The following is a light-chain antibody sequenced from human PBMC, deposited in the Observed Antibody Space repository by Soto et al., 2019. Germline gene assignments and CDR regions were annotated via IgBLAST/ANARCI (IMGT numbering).Light chain of an antibody. Sequence: EVVMTQSPATLSVSPGERATLSCRASQSIRTDLAWYQQKPGQAPSLLIFSASTRATGVPARFSGSGSGTDFTLTISSLQPEDFATYYCQQTYGTPQTFGQGTKVDIK. CDR1: QSIRTD. J-gene: IGKJ1*01. CDR3: QQTYGTPQT. V-gene: IGKV3-15*01. CDR2: SAS.